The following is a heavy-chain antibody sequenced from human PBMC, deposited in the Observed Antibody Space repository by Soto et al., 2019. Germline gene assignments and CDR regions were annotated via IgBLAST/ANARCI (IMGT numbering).Heavy chain of an antibody. J-gene: IGHJ6*02. Sequence: PGGSLRLSCAASGFIFSAFAMSCVRQAPGKGLEWVSAISASGTSTYYADPVKGRFTISRDNSKNTVHLQMNSLRVEDTAIYYCAKSFGPGVVSRSDYYYYGMDVWGQGTTVTVSS. D-gene: IGHD2-15*01. V-gene: IGHV3-23*01. CDR2: ISASGTST. CDR3: AKSFGPGVVSRSDYYYYGMDV. CDR1: GFIFSAFA.